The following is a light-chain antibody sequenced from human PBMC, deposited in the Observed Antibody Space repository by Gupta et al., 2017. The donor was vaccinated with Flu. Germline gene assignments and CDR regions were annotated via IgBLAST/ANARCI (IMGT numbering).Light chain of an antibody. CDR3: QPYKWLAWT. CDR2: KVF. CDR1: QNINDW. J-gene: IGKJ1*01. V-gene: IGKV1-5*03. Sequence: DVQMSQSPSTLSASVGDRVTITCRASQNINDWLAWFQQNPGKAPKLLIRKVFCLKGGVPSRFGSRGSGTEFTLTSSSLQPDDVATYYYQPYKWLAWTFGQGTKVEIK.